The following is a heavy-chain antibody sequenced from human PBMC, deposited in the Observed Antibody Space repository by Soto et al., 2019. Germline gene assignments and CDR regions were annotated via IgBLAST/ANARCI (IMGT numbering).Heavy chain of an antibody. CDR2: IDERGRTK. V-gene: IGHV3-48*03. Sequence: EVQVVEFGGGLVQPGGSLRLSCAASGFTFSDHAMDWVRQAPGKGLEWVSYIDERGRTKYYADSVKGRFTISRDNAKNSLNQQMNSLRAEDTAVYYCARDGAEYYYDSSGYYYYYYGMDVWGQGTTVTVSS. D-gene: IGHD3-22*01. CDR1: GFTFSDHA. J-gene: IGHJ6*02. CDR3: ARDGAEYYYDSSGYYYYYYGMDV.